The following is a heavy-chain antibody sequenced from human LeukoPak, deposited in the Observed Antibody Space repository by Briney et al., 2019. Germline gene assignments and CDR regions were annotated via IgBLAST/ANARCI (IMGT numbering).Heavy chain of an antibody. Sequence: GGSLRLSCAASGFTFSDNYMSWIRQAPGKGLEWISYISGHSTYTNYADSVKGRFTISRDNSKNTLYLQMNSLRAEDTAVYYCARDRRGGYGSSKDYWGQGTLVTVSS. D-gene: IGHD1-26*01. J-gene: IGHJ4*02. CDR2: ISGHSTYT. CDR1: GFTFSDNY. V-gene: IGHV3-11*06. CDR3: ARDRRGGYGSSKDY.